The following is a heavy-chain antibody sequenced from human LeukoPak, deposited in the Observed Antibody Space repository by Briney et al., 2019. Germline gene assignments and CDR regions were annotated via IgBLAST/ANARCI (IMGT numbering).Heavy chain of an antibody. V-gene: IGHV3-33*01. CDR1: GFTFSSYG. CDR3: ARDGVRSGYYNYYYGMDV. Sequence: GGSLRLSCAASGFTFSSYGMRWVRQAPGKGLEWVAVIWYDGSNKYYTDSVKGRFTISRDNSKNTLYLQMNSLRAEDTAVYYCARDGVRSGYYNYYYGMDVWGQGTTVTVSS. CDR2: IWYDGSNK. D-gene: IGHD3-3*01. J-gene: IGHJ6*02.